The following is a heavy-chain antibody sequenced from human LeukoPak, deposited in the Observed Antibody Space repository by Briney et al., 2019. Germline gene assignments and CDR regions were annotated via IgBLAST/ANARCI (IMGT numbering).Heavy chain of an antibody. D-gene: IGHD6-13*01. CDR2: ISGSGGST. CDR3: AKVVAGYSSSWIPPYFDY. Sequence: GGSLRLSCAASGFTFSSYAMSWVRQAPGKGLEWVSAISGSGGSTYYADSVKGRFTISRDNSKNTLYLQMNSLRAEDTAVYYCAKVVAGYSSSWIPPYFDYWGQGTLVTVSS. CDR1: GFTFSSYA. J-gene: IGHJ4*02. V-gene: IGHV3-23*01.